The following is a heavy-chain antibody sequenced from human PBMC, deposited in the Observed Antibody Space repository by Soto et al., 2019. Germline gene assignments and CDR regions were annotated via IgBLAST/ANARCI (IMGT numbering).Heavy chain of an antibody. CDR2: IYYSGST. V-gene: IGHV4-39*01. J-gene: IGHJ6*02. D-gene: IGHD3-9*01. CDR1: GGSISSSSHY. Sequence: PSETLSLTCTVSGGSISSSSHYWGWIRQPPGKGLEWIGTIYYSGSTYYNPSLKSRVTISVDTSKNQFSLKLSSVTAADTAVYYCASGYDILTGYPRGDYYGMDVWGQGTTVTVSS. CDR3: ASGYDILTGYPRGDYYGMDV.